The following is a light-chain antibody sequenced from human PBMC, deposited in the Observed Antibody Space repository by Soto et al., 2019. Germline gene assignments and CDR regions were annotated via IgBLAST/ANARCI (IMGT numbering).Light chain of an antibody. CDR1: QSVSSSY. Sequence: EIVLKQSPGTLSLYPGARATLSCRASQSVSSSYLAWYQQKPGQAPRLLIYGASSRATGIPDRFSGSGSGTDFTLTISRLEPEDFAVYYCQQYGSSPRTFGQGTKVDIK. CDR3: QQYGSSPRT. CDR2: GAS. V-gene: IGKV3-20*01. J-gene: IGKJ1*01.